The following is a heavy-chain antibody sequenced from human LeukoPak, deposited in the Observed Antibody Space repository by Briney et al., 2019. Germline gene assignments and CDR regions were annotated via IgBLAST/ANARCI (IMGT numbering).Heavy chain of an antibody. CDR1: GYTFTDYY. CDR3: ATSQGGSGSYPS. J-gene: IGHJ4*02. D-gene: IGHD3-10*01. Sequence: ASVKVSCKASGYTFTDYYMHWVQQAPGKGLEWMGLVDPEDGETIYAEKFQGRVTITADTSTDTAYMELSSLRSEDTAVYYCATSQGGSGSYPSWDQGTLVTVSS. V-gene: IGHV1-69-2*01. CDR2: VDPEDGET.